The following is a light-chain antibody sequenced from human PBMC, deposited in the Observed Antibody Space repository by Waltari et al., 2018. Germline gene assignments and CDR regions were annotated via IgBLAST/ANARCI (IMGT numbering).Light chain of an antibody. J-gene: IGKJ1*01. CDR2: DSS. V-gene: IGKV2D-29*01. CDR3: MQSRQLPWA. CDR1: QSLLFFNGKTY. Sequence: DILMTQTPLSLSVTPGQPASISCKSSQSLLFFNGKTYLYWILQKPGQPPQLLVYDSSHRLAGVPDRCSGGGSGTDFTLKISRVEAEDVVIYYCMQSRQLPWAFGQGAKVEIK.